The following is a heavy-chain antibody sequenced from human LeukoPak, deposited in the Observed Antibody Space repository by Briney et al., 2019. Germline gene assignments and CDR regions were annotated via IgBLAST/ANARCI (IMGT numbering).Heavy chain of an antibody. CDR2: IYYSGST. J-gene: IGHJ4*02. CDR1: GGSISSGDYY. D-gene: IGHD3-10*01. V-gene: IGHV4-30-4*01. CDR3: ARDSKVRRVIGYYFDY. Sequence: SPSETLSLTCTVSGGSISSGDYYWSWIRQPPGKALEWIGYIYYSGSTYYNPSLKSRVTISVDTSKNQFSLKLSSVTAADTAVYYCARDSKVRRVIGYYFDYWGQGTLVTVSS.